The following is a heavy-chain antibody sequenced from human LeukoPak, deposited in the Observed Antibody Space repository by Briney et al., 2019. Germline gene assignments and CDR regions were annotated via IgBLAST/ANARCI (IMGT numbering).Heavy chain of an antibody. Sequence: GESLKISCKGSGYSFTDYWIGWVRQMPGKGLEWMGIIYPGDSDTKYSPSFQGPVTISADKSISTAYLQRSSLKASDTAMYYCARLGGANSFGYWGQGTLVTVSS. CDR1: GYSFTDYW. CDR2: IYPGDSDT. J-gene: IGHJ4*02. CDR3: ARLGGANSFGY. D-gene: IGHD4/OR15-4a*01. V-gene: IGHV5-51*01.